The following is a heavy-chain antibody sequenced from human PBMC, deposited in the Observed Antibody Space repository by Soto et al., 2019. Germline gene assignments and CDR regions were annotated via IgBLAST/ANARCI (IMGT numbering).Heavy chain of an antibody. V-gene: IGHV4-39*01. CDR1: GGSIRSSSYY. J-gene: IGHJ4*02. CDR2: IYYRGST. CDR3: ERGIVVVPAATYFDY. Sequence: SETLSLTCTVSGGSIRSSSYYWGWIRQPPGKGLEWIGSIYYRGSTYYNPSLKSRVTISVDTSKNQFSLKLSSVTAADTAVYYCERGIVVVPAATYFDYWGQGTLVTVSS. D-gene: IGHD2-2*01.